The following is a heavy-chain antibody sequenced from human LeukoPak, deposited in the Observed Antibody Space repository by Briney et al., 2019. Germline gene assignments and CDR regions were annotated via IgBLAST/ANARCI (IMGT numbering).Heavy chain of an antibody. CDR3: ARRVVVAAAPYYFDY. D-gene: IGHD2-2*01. CDR1: GFTFSSYW. Sequence: PGGSLRLSCAASGFTFSSYWMHWVRQGPGKGLVWVSRINSDGSSTNYADSVRGRFTISRDNAENTLYLRMNSLRVEDTAVYYCARRVVVAAAPYYFDYWGQGTLVTVSS. J-gene: IGHJ4*02. V-gene: IGHV3-74*01. CDR2: INSDGSST.